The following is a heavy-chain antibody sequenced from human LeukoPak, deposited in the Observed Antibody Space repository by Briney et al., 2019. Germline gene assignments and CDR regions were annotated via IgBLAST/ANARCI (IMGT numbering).Heavy chain of an antibody. D-gene: IGHD2-2*01. Sequence: GGSLRLSCAASGFTFSSYAMSWVRQAPGKGLEWVSAISGSGGSTYYADSVKGRFTISRDNSKNTLYLQMNSLRAEDTAVYYCAKLVGYCSSTSCSIFDYWGQGTLVTVSS. J-gene: IGHJ4*02. CDR3: AKLVGYCSSTSCSIFDY. CDR1: GFTFSSYA. V-gene: IGHV3-23*01. CDR2: ISGSGGST.